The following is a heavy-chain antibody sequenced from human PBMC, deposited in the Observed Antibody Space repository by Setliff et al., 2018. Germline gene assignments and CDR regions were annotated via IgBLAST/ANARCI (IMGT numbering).Heavy chain of an antibody. CDR2: ISPYSGNT. CDR1: GYSFTVFG. Sequence: GASVKVSCKTSGYSFTVFGISWVRQAPGQGLEWLGSISPYSGNTNYPQWLQDRVTMTIDTSATTVYMELQSLRSDDTAVYYCVRSSAPQVVLAADFDFWGQGTPVTVS. V-gene: IGHV1-18*01. J-gene: IGHJ4*02. D-gene: IGHD6-19*01. CDR3: VRSSAPQVVLAADFDF.